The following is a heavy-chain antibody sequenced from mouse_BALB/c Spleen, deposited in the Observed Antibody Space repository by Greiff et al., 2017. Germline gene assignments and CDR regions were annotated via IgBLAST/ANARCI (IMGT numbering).Heavy chain of an antibody. Sequence: EVMLVESGGGLVQPGGSRKLSCAASGFTFSSFGMHWVRQAPEKGLEWVAYISSGSSTIYYADTVKGRFTISRDNPKNTLFLQMTSLRSEDTAMYYCARYRYGSSYDAMDYWGQGTSVTVSS. CDR2: ISSGSSTI. CDR3: ARYRYGSSYDAMDY. V-gene: IGHV5-17*02. J-gene: IGHJ4*01. CDR1: GFTFSSFG. D-gene: IGHD1-1*01.